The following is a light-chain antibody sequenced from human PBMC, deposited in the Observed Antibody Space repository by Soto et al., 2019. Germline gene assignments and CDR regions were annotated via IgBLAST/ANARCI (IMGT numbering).Light chain of an antibody. V-gene: IGLV2-8*01. Sequence: QSALTQPPSASGSPGQSVTISCTGTSSDVGGYSYVSWFQQHPGKAPKLIIHEVNQRPSGVPDRFSGSKSGNTASLTVSGLQAEDEGTYYCSSYGGYNNVVFGTGTKLTGL. CDR1: SSDVGGYSY. CDR2: EVN. CDR3: SSYGGYNNVV. J-gene: IGLJ1*01.